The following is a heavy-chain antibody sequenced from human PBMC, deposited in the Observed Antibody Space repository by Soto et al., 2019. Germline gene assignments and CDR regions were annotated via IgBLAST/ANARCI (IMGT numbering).Heavy chain of an antibody. CDR1: GFSLSTSGVG. J-gene: IGHJ4*02. CDR3: APLVVDGITYYFDS. CDR2: IYWDDDK. Sequence: QITLKESGPTLVKPTQTLTLTCTFSGFSLSTSGVGVGGIRQPPGKALEWLTFIYWDDDKRNSPFLKSRLTLTKDTSKNQVVLTVTNMDPVDTATYYCAPLVVDGITYYFDSGGQGTLVTVSS. D-gene: IGHD3-16*01. V-gene: IGHV2-5*02.